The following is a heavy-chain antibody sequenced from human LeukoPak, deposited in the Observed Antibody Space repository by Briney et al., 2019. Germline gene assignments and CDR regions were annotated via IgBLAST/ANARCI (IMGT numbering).Heavy chain of an antibody. CDR3: ATSNSGTYRYGMDV. CDR2: INHSGST. D-gene: IGHD1-26*01. J-gene: IGHJ6*02. Sequence: PSETLSLTCSVSGGSISGDDDYWSWIRQPPGKGPEWIGEINHSGSTNYNPSLKSRVTISVDTSKNQFSLKLSSVTAADTAVYYCATSNSGTYRYGMDVWGQGATVTVSS. V-gene: IGHV4-34*01. CDR1: GGSISGDDDY.